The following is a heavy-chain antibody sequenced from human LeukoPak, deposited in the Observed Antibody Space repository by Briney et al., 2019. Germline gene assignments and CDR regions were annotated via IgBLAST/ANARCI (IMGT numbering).Heavy chain of an antibody. D-gene: IGHD2-15*01. Sequence: GGSLRLSCATSGFTFSTYAFNWVRQAPGKGLEWVSGISSGGGSTWYADSVKGRFTISRDNSKNTQSLQMNSLRAEDTAVYYCLGYCSGGNCYSGGYWGQGTLVTVSS. CDR2: ISSGGGST. CDR3: LGYCSGGNCYSGGY. V-gene: IGHV3-23*01. CDR1: GFTFSTYA. J-gene: IGHJ4*02.